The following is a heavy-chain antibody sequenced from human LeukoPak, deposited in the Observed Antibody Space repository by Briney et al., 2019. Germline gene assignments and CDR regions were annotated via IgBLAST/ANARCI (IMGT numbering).Heavy chain of an antibody. CDR1: GGSISSYY. J-gene: IGHJ3*02. D-gene: IGHD3-22*01. V-gene: IGHV4-59*01. Sequence: PSETLSLTCTVSGGSISSYYWSWIRQPPGKGLEWIGYTYYSGSTNYNPSLKSRVTISVDTSKNQFSLKLSSVTAADTAVYYCARERRRKYYYDSSGTDDAFDIWGQGTMVTVSS. CDR2: TYYSGST. CDR3: ARERRRKYYYDSSGTDDAFDI.